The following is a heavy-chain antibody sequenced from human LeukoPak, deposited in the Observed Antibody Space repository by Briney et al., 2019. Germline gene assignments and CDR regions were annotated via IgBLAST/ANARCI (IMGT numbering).Heavy chain of an antibody. CDR1: GGSISSGDYY. CDR3: ARGEAHSSGWGAADY. J-gene: IGHJ4*02. D-gene: IGHD6-19*01. V-gene: IGHV4-30-4*01. CDR2: IYYSGST. Sequence: KPSETLSLTCTVSGGSISSGDYYWSWIRQPPGKGLEWIGYIYYSGSTYYNPSLKSRVTISVDRSKNQFSLKLSSVTAADTAVYYCARGEAHSSGWGAADYWGQGTLVTVSS.